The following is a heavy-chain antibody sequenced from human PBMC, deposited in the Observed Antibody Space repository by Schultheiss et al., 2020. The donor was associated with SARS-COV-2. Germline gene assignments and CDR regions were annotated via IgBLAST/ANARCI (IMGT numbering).Heavy chain of an antibody. CDR1: GGSISSYY. D-gene: IGHD3-10*01. CDR3: ARVSLRGSDY. CDR2: MYYSGST. J-gene: IGHJ4*02. V-gene: IGHV4-59*08. Sequence: SETLSLTCTVSGGSISSYYWSWIRQPAGKGLEWIGYMYYSGSTNYNPSLKSRVTISVDTSKNQFSLKLSSVTAADTAVYYCARVSLRGSDYWGQGTLVTVSS.